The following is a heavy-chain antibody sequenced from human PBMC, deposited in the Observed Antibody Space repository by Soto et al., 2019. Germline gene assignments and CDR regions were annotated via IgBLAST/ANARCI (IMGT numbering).Heavy chain of an antibody. CDR1: GFTFSSYG. CDR2: LWYDGSNK. D-gene: IGHD6-19*01. Sequence: QVQLVESGGGVVQPGRSLILSCAASGFTFSSYGMHWVRQAPGKGLEWGAVLWYDGSNKYYADSVQGRFTISRDNSKNTLYQQMNSLRAEDTAVDYRARNTLNRAGDYWGQGTLVTVSS. J-gene: IGHJ4*02. V-gene: IGHV3-33*01. CDR3: ARNTLNRAGDY.